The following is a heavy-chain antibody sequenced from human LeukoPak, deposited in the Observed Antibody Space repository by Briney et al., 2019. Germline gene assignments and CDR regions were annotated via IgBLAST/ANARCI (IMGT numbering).Heavy chain of an antibody. J-gene: IGHJ4*02. Sequence: ASVKVSCKASGYTFTDYYMHWVRQAPGQGLEWMGWINPNSGGTNYAQKFQGRVTMTRDTSISTAYMELRSLRSDDTAVYYCARVSVLFGDNDGYWGQGTLVTVSS. CDR3: ARVSVLFGDNDGY. V-gene: IGHV1-2*02. CDR1: GYTFTDYY. D-gene: IGHD2-21*02. CDR2: INPNSGGT.